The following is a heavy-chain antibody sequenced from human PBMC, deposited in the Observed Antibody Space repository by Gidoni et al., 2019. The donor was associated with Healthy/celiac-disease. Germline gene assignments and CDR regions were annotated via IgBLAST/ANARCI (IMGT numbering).Heavy chain of an antibody. CDR3: ARVTPNYSDWYFDL. D-gene: IGHD2-15*01. CDR2: ISSSSSTI. Sequence: EVQLVESGGGLVQPGGSLRLSCAASGFTFSSYSMNWVRQAPGKGLEWVSYISSSSSTIYYADSVKGRFTISRDNAKNSLYLQMNSLRDEDTAVYYCARVTPNYSDWYFDLWGRGTLVTVSS. J-gene: IGHJ2*01. CDR1: GFTFSSYS. V-gene: IGHV3-48*02.